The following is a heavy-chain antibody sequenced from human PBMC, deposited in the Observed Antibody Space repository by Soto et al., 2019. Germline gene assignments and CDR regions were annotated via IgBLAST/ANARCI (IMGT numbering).Heavy chain of an antibody. CDR1: GGSISSYY. Sequence: SETLSLTCTVSGGSISSYYWSWIRQPPGKGLEWIGYIYYSGSTNYNPSLKSRVTISVDTSKNQFSLKLSSVTAADTAVYYCARLCSSSCGLYYFDYCGQGNLVTVSS. V-gene: IGHV4-59*08. D-gene: IGHD6-13*01. CDR2: IYYSGST. CDR3: ARLCSSSCGLYYFDY. J-gene: IGHJ4*02.